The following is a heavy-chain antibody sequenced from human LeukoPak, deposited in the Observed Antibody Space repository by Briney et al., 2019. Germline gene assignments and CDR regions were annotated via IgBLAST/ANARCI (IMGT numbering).Heavy chain of an antibody. D-gene: IGHD1-26*01. V-gene: IGHV3-23*01. J-gene: IGHJ6*02. CDR2: ISGSGGST. CDR3: AKASGSYYYGMDV. CDR1: GFTFSNYA. Sequence: PGGSLRLSCAASGFTFSNYAMSWVRQAPGKRLEWVSGISGSGGSTYYADSVKGRFTISRDNSKNTLYLQMNSLRGEDTAVYYCAKASGSYYYGMDVWGLGTTVTVSS.